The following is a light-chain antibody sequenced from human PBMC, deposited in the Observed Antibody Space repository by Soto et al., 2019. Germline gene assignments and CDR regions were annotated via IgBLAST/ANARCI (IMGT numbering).Light chain of an antibody. CDR1: QSISNF. V-gene: IGKV1-39*01. CDR3: QQSYNTPWT. J-gene: IGKJ1*01. CDR2: AAF. Sequence: DIPMTQSPSSLSASVGDIVTITCRASQSISNFLNWYQQKPGKAPKLMIYAAFSLQSGVPSRFTGSGSGTDVTLTISSLQPEDVATYYCQQSYNTPWTLGQGTKVDIK.